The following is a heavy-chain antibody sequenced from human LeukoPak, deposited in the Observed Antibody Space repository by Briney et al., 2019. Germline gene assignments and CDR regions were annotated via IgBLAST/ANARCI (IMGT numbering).Heavy chain of an antibody. CDR1: GFTFDDYA. D-gene: IGHD1-26*01. V-gene: IGHV3-9*01. J-gene: IGHJ4*02. CDR2: ITWNSGSI. CDR3: AKDIWFRRRGATGLDY. Sequence: GRSLRLSCVAYGFTFDDYAMHWVRQVPGKGLEWVAGITWNSGSIGYADSAKGRFTISRDNAKNSLYLQMNSLGVEDTAFYYCAKDIWFRRRGATGLDYWGQGALVIVSS.